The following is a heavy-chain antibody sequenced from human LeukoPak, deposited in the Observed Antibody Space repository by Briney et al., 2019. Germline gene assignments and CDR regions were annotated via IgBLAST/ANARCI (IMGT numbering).Heavy chain of an antibody. CDR1: GFTFDDYG. D-gene: IGHD6-13*01. Sequence: PGGSLRLSCAASGFTFDDYGMSWVRQAPGKGLEWVSVISGHGLTTYYADSVKGRFTMSRDNSKNTLYLQMNSLRAEDTAVYYCAKSVGPLSSSSHFDYWGQGTLVTVSS. J-gene: IGHJ4*02. V-gene: IGHV3-23*01. CDR2: ISGHGLTT. CDR3: AKSVGPLSSSSHFDY.